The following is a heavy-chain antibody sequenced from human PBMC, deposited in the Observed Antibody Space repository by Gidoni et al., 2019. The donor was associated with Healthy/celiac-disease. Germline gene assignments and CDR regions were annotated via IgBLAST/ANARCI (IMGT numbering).Heavy chain of an antibody. CDR1: GFTFGYNS. V-gene: IGHV3-49*04. CDR2: SRIKAYGGTT. CDR3: TKERSYSGYDLSGYYYYGMDV. Sequence: ELQMVESGGGLVQPGRSLRLSFTAYGFTFGYNSLIWVRQAPGKGRELVGFSRIKAYGGTTEYAASVKGRFTISRDESKSIAYMQMNSLKTEDTAVYYCTKERSYSGYDLSGYYYYGMDVWGQGTTVTVSS. J-gene: IGHJ6*02. D-gene: IGHD5-12*01.